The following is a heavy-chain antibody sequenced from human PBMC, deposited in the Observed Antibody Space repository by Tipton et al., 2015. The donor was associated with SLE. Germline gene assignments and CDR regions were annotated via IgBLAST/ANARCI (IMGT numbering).Heavy chain of an antibody. D-gene: IGHD3-10*01. J-gene: IGHJ3*02. Sequence: QLVQSGPEVKKPGASVKVSCKASGYTFTSYGITWVRQAPGQGLEWMGWISTFNGNTNYAQKFQDRVTMTTETSTSKAYMDLRSLRSEDTAVYYCARDPVGVSGRPDPLDIWGHGTMVFASP. CDR3: ARDPVGVSGRPDPLDI. CDR2: ISTFNGNT. V-gene: IGHV1-18*01. CDR1: GYTFTSYG.